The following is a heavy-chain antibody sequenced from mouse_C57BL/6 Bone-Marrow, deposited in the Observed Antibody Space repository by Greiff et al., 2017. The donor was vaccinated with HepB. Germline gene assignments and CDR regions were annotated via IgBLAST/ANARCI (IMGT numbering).Heavy chain of an antibody. V-gene: IGHV14-4*01. CDR2: IDPENGDT. J-gene: IGHJ1*03. CDR3: TGPTMITNWYFDV. Sequence: EVQLQQSGAELVRPGASVKLSCTASGFNIKDDYMHWVKQRPEQGLEWIGWIDPENGDTEYASKFQGKATITADTSSNTAYLQLSSLTSEDTAVYYCTGPTMITNWYFDVWGTGTTVTVSS. CDR1: GFNIKDDY. D-gene: IGHD2-4*01.